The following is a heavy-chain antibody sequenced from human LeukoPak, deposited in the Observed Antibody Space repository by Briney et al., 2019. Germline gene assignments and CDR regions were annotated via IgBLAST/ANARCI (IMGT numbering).Heavy chain of an antibody. Sequence: ASVKVSCKASGYTFTSYDINWERQATGQGLEWMGWMNPNSGNTGYAQKFQGRVTMTRNTSISTAYMELSSLRSEDTAVYYCARAVTDSSGYYYWFDPWGQGTLVTVPS. CDR3: ARAVTDSSGYYYWFDP. J-gene: IGHJ5*02. V-gene: IGHV1-8*01. CDR2: MNPNSGNT. CDR1: GYTFTSYD. D-gene: IGHD3-22*01.